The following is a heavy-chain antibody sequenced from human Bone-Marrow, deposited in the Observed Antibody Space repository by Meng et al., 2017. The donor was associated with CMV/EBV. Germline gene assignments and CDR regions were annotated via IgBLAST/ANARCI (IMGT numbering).Heavy chain of an antibody. Sequence: GESLKISCAASGFSFSNYYMTWVRQAPGKGLEWVANIKPDGGVENYADSVKGRFTISRDNAKSSLFLQMNSLRAEDTALYYCARDAMWKPVDYWGQGTLVTVSS. J-gene: IGHJ4*02. CDR3: ARDAMWKPVDY. D-gene: IGHD1-14*01. V-gene: IGHV3-7*01. CDR2: IKPDGGVE. CDR1: GFSFSNYY.